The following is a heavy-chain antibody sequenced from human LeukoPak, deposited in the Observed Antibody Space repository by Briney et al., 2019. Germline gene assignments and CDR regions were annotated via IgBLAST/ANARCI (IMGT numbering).Heavy chain of an antibody. Sequence: GGSLRLSCAASGFTFSTYAMHWVRLPPGKGLEWVAVISFDGSFKYHADSVKGRFTISRDSSKSTLYLQMNSLRAEDTAVYYCARVALSSGRRAGINYWGQGSLVTVSS. V-gene: IGHV3-30*04. J-gene: IGHJ4*02. CDR2: ISFDGSFK. CDR3: ARVALSSGRRAGINY. CDR1: GFTFSTYA. D-gene: IGHD6-19*01.